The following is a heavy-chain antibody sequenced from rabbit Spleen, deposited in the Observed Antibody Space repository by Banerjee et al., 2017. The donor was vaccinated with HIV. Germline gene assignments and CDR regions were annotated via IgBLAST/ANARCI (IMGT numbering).Heavy chain of an antibody. CDR1: GFSFSSTYY. CDR3: ARARDTYDDVGDYARLDL. CDR2: IFAGSSDYT. J-gene: IGHJ3*01. V-gene: IGHV1S45*01. Sequence: QEQLEESGGGLVQPEGSLALTCTASGFSFSSTYYMCWVRQAPGKGLEWIACIFAGSSDYTYYPTWAKGRFTISKTSSTTVTLQMTSLTVADTATYFCARARDTYDDVGDYARLDLWGQGTLVTVS. D-gene: IGHD2-1*01.